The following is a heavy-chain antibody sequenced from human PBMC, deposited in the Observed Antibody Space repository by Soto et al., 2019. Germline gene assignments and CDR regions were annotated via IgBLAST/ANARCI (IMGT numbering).Heavy chain of an antibody. J-gene: IGHJ4*02. V-gene: IGHV1-2*02. D-gene: IGHD2-21*02. CDR1: GYNFIDYY. CDR3: ARPPGYISDWHYFDL. Sequence: QVQLVQSGAEVKKPGASVKVSCEASGYNFIDYYIHWVRQAPGQGFEWMGRISPKSGGTNYAQKFEGRVTMTWDTSLNTAYMELSSLKSDDTAVYYCARPPGYISDWHYFDLWGQGTRVTVSS. CDR2: ISPKSGGT.